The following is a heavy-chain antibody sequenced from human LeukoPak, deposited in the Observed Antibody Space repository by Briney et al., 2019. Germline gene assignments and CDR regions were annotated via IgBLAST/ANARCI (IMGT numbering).Heavy chain of an antibody. V-gene: IGHV4-34*01. CDR3: ATYGDDWKFDS. Sequence: SDTLSLTCGASDGSLDIYYWMFVRQPPGKGLQWIGEITYRGSPYYHPSLKSRVTISIDASQRHVSLTLNSVTAADTAVYYCATYGDDWKFDSWGQGTLVTVSS. CDR2: ITYRGSP. CDR1: DGSLDIYY. J-gene: IGHJ4*02. D-gene: IGHD2-21*01.